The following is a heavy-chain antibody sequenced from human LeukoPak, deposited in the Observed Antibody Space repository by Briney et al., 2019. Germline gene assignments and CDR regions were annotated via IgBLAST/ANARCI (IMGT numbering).Heavy chain of an antibody. CDR3: ARGYNSALDY. V-gene: IGHV3-48*01. CDR2: IRSSSSPI. CDR1: GFTFSRHG. Sequence: GGSLRLSCAASGFTFSRHGMNWVRQAPGKGLEWVSYIRSSSSPIYYADSVKGRFTISRDNSKNTLYLQMNSLRAEDTAVYYCARGYNSALDYWGQGVLVTVSS. D-gene: IGHD6-19*01. J-gene: IGHJ4*02.